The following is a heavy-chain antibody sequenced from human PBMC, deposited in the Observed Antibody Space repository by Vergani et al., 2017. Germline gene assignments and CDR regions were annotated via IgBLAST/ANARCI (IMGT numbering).Heavy chain of an antibody. Sequence: EVQLVESGGGLVKPGGSLRLSCAASGFTFSSYSMNWVRQAPGTGLEWVSSISSSSSYIYYADSVKGRFTISRDNAKNSLYLQMNSLRAEDTAVYYCARDRPSGSYREPFDYWGQGTLVTVSS. CDR2: ISSSSSYI. V-gene: IGHV3-21*01. D-gene: IGHD1-26*01. CDR1: GFTFSSYS. CDR3: ARDRPSGSYREPFDY. J-gene: IGHJ4*02.